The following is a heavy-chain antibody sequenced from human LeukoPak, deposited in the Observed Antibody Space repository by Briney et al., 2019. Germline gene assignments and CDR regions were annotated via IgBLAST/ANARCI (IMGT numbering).Heavy chain of an antibody. Sequence: AASVKVSCKASGGTFSSYAISWVRQAPGQGLEWMGGIIPIFGTANYAQKFQGRVTITADKSTSTAYMELSSLRSEDTAVYYCARAQQPYYYYYMDVWGKGTTVTVSS. J-gene: IGHJ6*03. D-gene: IGHD6-13*01. V-gene: IGHV1-69*06. CDR1: GGTFSSYA. CDR2: IIPIFGTA. CDR3: ARAQQPYYYYYMDV.